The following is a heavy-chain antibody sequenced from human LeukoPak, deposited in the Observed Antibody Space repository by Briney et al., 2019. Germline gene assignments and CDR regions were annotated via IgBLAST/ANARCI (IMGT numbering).Heavy chain of an antibody. V-gene: IGHV6-1*01. J-gene: IGHJ4*02. CDR1: GDSVSSNTAG. CDR3: ARPNIRYCSGGACSNDGSDY. Sequence: SQTLSLTCAISGDSVSSNTAGWSWIRQSPSRGLEWLGRTYYRSKWYNDDAGSVKSRITINADTAKNQFSLKLSSVTAADTAVYYCARPNIRYCSGGACSNDGSDYWGRGTLVTVSS. D-gene: IGHD2-15*01. CDR2: TYYRSKWYN.